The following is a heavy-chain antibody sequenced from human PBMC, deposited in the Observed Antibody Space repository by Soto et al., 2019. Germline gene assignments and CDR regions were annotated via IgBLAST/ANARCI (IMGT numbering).Heavy chain of an antibody. Sequence: GGSLRLSCAASGFTFSNAWMNWVRQAPGKGLEWVGRIKSKTDGGTTDYAAPVKGRFTISRDDSKNTLYLQMNSLKTEDTAVYYCTTADSSLYSSSWYYYGMDVWGQGTTVTVSS. CDR1: GFTFSNAW. V-gene: IGHV3-15*07. CDR3: TTADSSLYSSSWYYYGMDV. J-gene: IGHJ6*02. CDR2: IKSKTDGGTT. D-gene: IGHD6-13*01.